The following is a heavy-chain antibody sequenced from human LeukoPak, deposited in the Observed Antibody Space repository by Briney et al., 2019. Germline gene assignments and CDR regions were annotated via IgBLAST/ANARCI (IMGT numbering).Heavy chain of an antibody. CDR2: ISSSGSTI. V-gene: IGHV3-11*01. CDR3: ARDRDDSSDNEY. J-gene: IGHJ1*01. D-gene: IGHD3-22*01. CDR1: GFTFSDSY. Sequence: GGSLRLSCAASGFTFSDSYMSWIRQAPGKGLEWVSYISSSGSTIYYADSVKGRFTISRDNAKNSLYLQMNSLRAEDTAVYYCARDRDDSSDNEYWGQGTLVTVSS.